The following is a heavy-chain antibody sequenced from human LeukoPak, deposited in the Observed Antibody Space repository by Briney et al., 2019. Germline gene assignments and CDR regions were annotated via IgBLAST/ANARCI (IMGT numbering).Heavy chain of an antibody. CDR3: ASGELYSSSWYDY. J-gene: IGHJ4*02. CDR2: IYSGGST. Sequence: GGSLRLSCAASGFTVSSNYMSWVRQAPGKGLEWVSVIYSGGSTYYADSVKGRFTISRDNSKNTLYLQMNSLRAEDTAVYYCASGELYSSSWYDYWGQGTLVTVSS. D-gene: IGHD6-13*01. CDR1: GFTVSSNY. V-gene: IGHV3-53*01.